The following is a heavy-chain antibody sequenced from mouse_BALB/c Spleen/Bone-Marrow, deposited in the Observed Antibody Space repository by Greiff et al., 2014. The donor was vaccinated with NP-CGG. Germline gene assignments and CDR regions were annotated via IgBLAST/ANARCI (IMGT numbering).Heavy chain of an antibody. CDR3: ARVFTTATWGFAY. D-gene: IGHD1-2*01. CDR2: IWAGGST. V-gene: IGHV2-9*02. Sequence: QVQLQQSGPGLVAPSQSLSITCTVSGFSLTSYGVHWVRQPPGKGLEWLGAIWAGGSTNYNSALMSRLSITKDNSKSQVFLEMDSLQTDDTAMYYCARVFTTATWGFAYWGQGTLVIVSA. J-gene: IGHJ3*01. CDR1: GFSLTSYG.